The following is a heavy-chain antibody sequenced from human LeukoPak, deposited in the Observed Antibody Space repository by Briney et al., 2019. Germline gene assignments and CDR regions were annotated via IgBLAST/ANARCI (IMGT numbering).Heavy chain of an antibody. D-gene: IGHD5-18*01. J-gene: IGHJ4*02. Sequence: GGSPRLSCAASGFTFSNAWMNWVRQAPGKGLEWVGRIKSKTDGGTTDYAAPVKGRFTISRDDSKNTLYLQMNSLKTEDTAVYYCTTMRGYSYGYYFDYWGQGTLVTVSS. V-gene: IGHV3-15*07. CDR2: IKSKTDGGTT. CDR1: GFTFSNAW. CDR3: TTMRGYSYGYYFDY.